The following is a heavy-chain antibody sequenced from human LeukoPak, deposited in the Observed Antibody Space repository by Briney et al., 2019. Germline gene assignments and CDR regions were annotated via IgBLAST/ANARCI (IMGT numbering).Heavy chain of an antibody. CDR3: AREAITIFGLVRTQTTKGPHRFDP. Sequence: GASVKVSCKASGYTFTSYGISWVRQAPGQGLEWMGWISAYNGNTNYAQKLQGRVTMTTDTSTGTVYMELSSLTSEDTAVYYCAREAITIFGLVRTQTTKGPHRFDPWGQGTLVTVSS. V-gene: IGHV1-18*01. CDR1: GYTFTSYG. J-gene: IGHJ5*02. CDR2: ISAYNGNT. D-gene: IGHD3-3*01.